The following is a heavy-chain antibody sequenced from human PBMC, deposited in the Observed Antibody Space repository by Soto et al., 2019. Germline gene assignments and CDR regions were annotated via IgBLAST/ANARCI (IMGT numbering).Heavy chain of an antibody. J-gene: IGHJ4*02. Sequence: QITLKESGPTLAKPTQTLTLTCTFSGFSLSTSGVGVGWIRQPPGKALEWLALIYWDDDKRYSPSLKSRLTITKDTSRNQVVLTMTNMDPVDTATYYCAHSFMVRGVIIPYYFDYWGQGTLVTVSS. CDR3: AHSFMVRGVIIPYYFDY. CDR1: GFSLSTSGVG. D-gene: IGHD3-10*01. V-gene: IGHV2-5*02. CDR2: IYWDDDK.